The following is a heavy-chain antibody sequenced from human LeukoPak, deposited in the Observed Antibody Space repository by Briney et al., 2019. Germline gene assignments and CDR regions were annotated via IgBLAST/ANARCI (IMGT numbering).Heavy chain of an antibody. D-gene: IGHD6-19*01. CDR2: ISSSSNCI. CDR1: GFTFSSYD. J-gene: IGHJ4*02. CDR3: ARGTLGAWGW. V-gene: IGHV3-21*01. Sequence: GGSLRLSCAASGFTFSSYDMNWVRQAPGKGLEWVSSISSSSNCIHYAGSVKGRFTISRDNAKNSLYLQMNSLRAEDTAVYFCARGTLGAWGWWGQGTLVTVSS.